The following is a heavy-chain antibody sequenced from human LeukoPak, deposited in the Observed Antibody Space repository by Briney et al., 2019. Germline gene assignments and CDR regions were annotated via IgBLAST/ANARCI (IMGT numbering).Heavy chain of an antibody. Sequence: ASVKVSCKASGYTFTSYYMHWVRQAPGQGLEWMGIINPSGGSTSYAQKFQGRVTMTRDTSTSTVYMELSSLRSEDTAVYYCARMACSSTSCHTIYWYFDLWGRGTLVTVSS. CDR3: ARMACSSTSCHTIYWYFDL. J-gene: IGHJ2*01. D-gene: IGHD2-2*02. CDR1: GYTFTSYY. V-gene: IGHV1-46*01. CDR2: INPSGGST.